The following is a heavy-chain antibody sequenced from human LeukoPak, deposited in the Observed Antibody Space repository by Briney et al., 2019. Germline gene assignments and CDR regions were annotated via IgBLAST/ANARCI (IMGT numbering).Heavy chain of an antibody. J-gene: IGHJ4*02. D-gene: IGHD1-26*01. CDR3: AKGGKWDVTPFDY. CDR1: GFTFTSYS. CDR2: ISGGGGST. Sequence: GGSLRLSCAASGFTFTSYSMNWVRQAPGKGLEWVSTISGGGGSTYYEDSVKGRFTISRDNSKNPLYLQLNCLSAEDTAVYYCAKGGKWDVTPFDYWGQGTLVTVSS. V-gene: IGHV3-23*01.